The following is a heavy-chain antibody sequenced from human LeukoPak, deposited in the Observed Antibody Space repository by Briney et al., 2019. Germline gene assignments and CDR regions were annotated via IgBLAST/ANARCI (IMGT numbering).Heavy chain of an antibody. V-gene: IGHV4-59*01. CDR2: IYYSGST. CDR3: ARTLKDGYSGYDYPFDY. J-gene: IGHJ4*02. Sequence: PSETLSLTCTVSGGSISSYCWSWIRQPPGKGLEWIGYIYYSGSTNYNPSLKSRVTISVDTSKNQFSLKLSSVTAADTAVYYCARTLKDGYSGYDYPFDYWGQGTLVTVSS. D-gene: IGHD5-12*01. CDR1: GGSISSYC.